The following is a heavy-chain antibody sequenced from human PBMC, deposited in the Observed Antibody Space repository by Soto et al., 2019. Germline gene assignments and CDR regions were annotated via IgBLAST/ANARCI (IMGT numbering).Heavy chain of an antibody. V-gene: IGHV4-39*01. CDR3: ARQGRTGYGDRHFDY. CDR1: GGSVSSSCYY. D-gene: IGHD4-17*01. J-gene: IGHJ4*02. Sequence: PSETLSLPCTVSGGSVSSSCYYWGWIRQPPGKGLVWIVSLYFRGTTYYNPSFKSRVTISLDTSKNQFSLKLSSVTAADTAVYYCARQGRTGYGDRHFDYWGQGTLVTVSS. CDR2: LYFRGTT.